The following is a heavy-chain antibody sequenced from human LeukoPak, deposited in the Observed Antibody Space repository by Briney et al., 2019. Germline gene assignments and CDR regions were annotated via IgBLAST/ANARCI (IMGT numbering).Heavy chain of an antibody. V-gene: IGHV3-20*04. CDR3: ARTNYDILTGYYNAIDY. Sequence: PGGSLRLSCAASGFPFSDYGMSWVRQAPGKGLEWVSHINWSGGSTGYADSVKGRFTISRDNPKNSLYLQMNSLRAEDTALYYCARTNYDILTGYYNAIDYWARGTLVTVSS. CDR1: GFPFSDYG. J-gene: IGHJ4*02. D-gene: IGHD3-9*01. CDR2: INWSGGST.